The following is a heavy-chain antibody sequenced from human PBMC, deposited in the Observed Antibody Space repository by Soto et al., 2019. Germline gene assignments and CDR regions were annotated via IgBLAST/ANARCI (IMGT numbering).Heavy chain of an antibody. Sequence: GGSLRLSCAASGFTFSSYTMNWVLQPPGTGLDWLSYISSSSNTIYYADSVKGRFTISRDNAKNSLYLQMNSLRDEDTAVYYCARVGVSSDAFDIWGQGTMVTVS. CDR3: ARVGVSSDAFDI. D-gene: IGHD1-26*01. V-gene: IGHV3-48*02. CDR1: GFTFSSYT. J-gene: IGHJ3*02. CDR2: ISSSSNTI.